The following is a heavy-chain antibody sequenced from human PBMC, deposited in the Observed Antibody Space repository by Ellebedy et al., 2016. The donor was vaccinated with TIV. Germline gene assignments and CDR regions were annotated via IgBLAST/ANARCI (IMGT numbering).Heavy chain of an antibody. CDR2: ISYDGSNE. D-gene: IGHD4-17*01. Sequence: GESLKISCAASGFTFNHYAIHWVRQAPGKGLEWMALISYDGSNEYYTDSVKGRFSISRDNSKNTLYLQMNSLRPEDTALYYCAREGTYGDYSFDYWGQGTQVTVSS. J-gene: IGHJ4*02. CDR3: AREGTYGDYSFDY. CDR1: GFTFNHYA. V-gene: IGHV3-30-3*01.